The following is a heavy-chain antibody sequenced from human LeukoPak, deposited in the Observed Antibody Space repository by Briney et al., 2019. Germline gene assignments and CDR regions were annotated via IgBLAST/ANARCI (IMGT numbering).Heavy chain of an antibody. CDR1: DDSISSWY. Sequence: SETLSLTCTVSDDSISSWYWSWIRQPAGKGLEWIGQIYISGGTNYNPSLNGRVSMSLDTSKSQFSLVMSSVTAADTAIYYCAGRGANTGWSFDYWGQGTLVTVS. V-gene: IGHV4-4*07. CDR2: IYISGGT. CDR3: AGRGANTGWSFDY. J-gene: IGHJ4*02. D-gene: IGHD6-19*01.